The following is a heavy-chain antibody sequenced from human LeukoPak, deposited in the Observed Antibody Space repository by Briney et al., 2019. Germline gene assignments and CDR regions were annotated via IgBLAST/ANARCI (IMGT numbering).Heavy chain of an antibody. J-gene: IGHJ4*02. CDR2: ISSSSSYI. Sequence: GGTLRLSCAASGFTFSSYSMNWVRQAPGKGLEWVSSISSSSSYIYYADPVKGRFTISRDNAKNSLYLQMNSLRAEDTAVYYCARAVGGTSSFDYWGQGTLVTVSS. D-gene: IGHD6-19*01. CDR1: GFTFSSYS. V-gene: IGHV3-21*01. CDR3: ARAVGGTSSFDY.